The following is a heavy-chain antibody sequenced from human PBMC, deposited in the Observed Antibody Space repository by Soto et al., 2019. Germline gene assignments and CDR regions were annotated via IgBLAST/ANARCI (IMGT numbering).Heavy chain of an antibody. J-gene: IGHJ6*02. CDR3: ARDGLSDYYGMDV. Sequence: EVQLVESGGGLVKPGGSLRLSCAASGFTFSSYNMKWVRQAPGKGLEWVSSISSSSSYIYYVDSVKGRVTVSRDNARKSLSLQMNSLRAEDTAVYYCARDGLSDYYGMDVWGQGATVTVSS. V-gene: IGHV3-21*01. CDR2: ISSSSSYI. CDR1: GFTFSSYN. D-gene: IGHD2-2*03.